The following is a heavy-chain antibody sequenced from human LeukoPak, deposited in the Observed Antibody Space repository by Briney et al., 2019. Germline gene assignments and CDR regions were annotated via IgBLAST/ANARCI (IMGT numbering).Heavy chain of an antibody. CDR1: GYTFTTYA. V-gene: IGHV7-4-1*02. D-gene: IGHD1-26*01. J-gene: IGHJ5*02. Sequence: ASVKVSCKASGYTFTTYAMNWVRQAPGQGLEWMGWINTNTGNPTYAQGFTGRFVFSLDTSVSTAYLQISSLKAEDTAVYYCARDGSYSPRCWFDPWGQGTLVTISS. CDR3: ARDGSYSPRCWFDP. CDR2: INTNTGNP.